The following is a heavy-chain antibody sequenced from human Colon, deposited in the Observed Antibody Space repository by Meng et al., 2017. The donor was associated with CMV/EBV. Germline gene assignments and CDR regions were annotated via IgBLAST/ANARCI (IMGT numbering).Heavy chain of an antibody. J-gene: IGHJ4*02. CDR2: IKQDGSEK. D-gene: IGHD3-16*01. CDR1: GFTFSSYW. Sequence: GGSLKISCAASGFTFSSYWMSWVRQAPGKGLEWVANIKQDGSEKYYVDSVKGRFTISRDNAKNSLYLQMNSLRAEDTAVYYCARVLNLLMITFGGPSSASFDYWGQGTLVTVSS. CDR3: ARVLNLLMITFGGPSSASFDY. V-gene: IGHV3-7*01.